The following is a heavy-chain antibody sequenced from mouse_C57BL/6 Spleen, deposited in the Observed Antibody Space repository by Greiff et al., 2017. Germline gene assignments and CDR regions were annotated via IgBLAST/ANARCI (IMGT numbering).Heavy chain of an antibody. CDR2: IDPSDSYT. V-gene: IGHV1-69*01. Sequence: QVQLQQPGAELVMPGASVKLSCKASGYTFTSYWMHWVKQRPGQGLEWIGEIDPSDSYTNSNQKFKGKSTLTVDKSSSTAYMQLSSLTAEDSAVYYCARTGGSSLWYFDVWGTGTTVTVSS. J-gene: IGHJ1*03. D-gene: IGHD1-1*01. CDR1: GYTFTSYW. CDR3: ARTGGSSLWYFDV.